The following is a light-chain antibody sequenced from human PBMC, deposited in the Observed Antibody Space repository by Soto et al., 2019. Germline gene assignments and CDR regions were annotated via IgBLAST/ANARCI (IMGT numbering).Light chain of an antibody. Sequence: EIRMTQSPATLSVSTGERATLSCRASQSVSSNLAWYQQKPGQAPRLLIYAASTRATGVPARFTGSGSGIEFSLTISSLLSEDSAFYYCQQYNDWIRTFGQG. CDR1: QSVSSN. V-gene: IGKV3-15*01. CDR3: QQYNDWIRT. J-gene: IGKJ1*01. CDR2: AAS.